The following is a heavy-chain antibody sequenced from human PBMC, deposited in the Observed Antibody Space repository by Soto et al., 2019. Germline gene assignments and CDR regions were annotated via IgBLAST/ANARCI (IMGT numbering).Heavy chain of an antibody. Sequence: GGSLRLSCAASGFTFSSYAMSWVRQAPGKGLEWVSAISGSGGSTYYADSVKGRFTISRDNSKNTLYLQMNSLRAEDTAVYYCAKDVSKYYYGSGSPPVYWGQGTLVTVSS. J-gene: IGHJ4*02. CDR3: AKDVSKYYYGSGSPPVY. CDR2: ISGSGGST. D-gene: IGHD3-10*01. V-gene: IGHV3-23*01. CDR1: GFTFSSYA.